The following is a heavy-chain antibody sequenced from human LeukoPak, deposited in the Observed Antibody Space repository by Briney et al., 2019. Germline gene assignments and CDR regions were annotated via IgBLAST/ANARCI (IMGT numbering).Heavy chain of an antibody. D-gene: IGHD2-15*01. CDR3: ARDAMCSGGSCYPDY. CDR1: AFTFSTYN. J-gene: IGHJ4*02. CDR2: ISNGGGST. V-gene: IGHV3-21*04. Sequence: PGGSLRLSCAASAFTFSTYNMNWVRQAPGKGLEWVSGISNGGGSTYYADSVKGRFTISRDNARNSLSLQMNSLRAEDTAVYYCARDAMCSGGSCYPDYWGQGILVTVSS.